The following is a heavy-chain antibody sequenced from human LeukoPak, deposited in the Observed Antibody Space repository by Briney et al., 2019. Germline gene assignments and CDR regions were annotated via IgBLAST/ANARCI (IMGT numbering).Heavy chain of an antibody. CDR1: GVAISSGDNY. Sequence: QTLSLTCSLCGVAISSGDNYWGWIGQPPGKGLGCIGYIDYSGTTYYSASLKSRVTISVDTSKNQFSLKLSSVTAADTAVYYCARTHSDYEYYFDYWGQGTLVTVCS. D-gene: IGHD5-12*01. V-gene: IGHV4-30-4*08. CDR2: IDYSGTT. J-gene: IGHJ4*02. CDR3: ARTHSDYEYYFDY.